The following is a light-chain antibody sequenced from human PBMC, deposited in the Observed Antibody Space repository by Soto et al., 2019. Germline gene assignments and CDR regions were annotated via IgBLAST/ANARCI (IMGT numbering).Light chain of an antibody. CDR1: KLGNKY. Sequence: SYELTQPPSVSVSPGQTATITCSGDKLGNKYAAWYQQKAGQSPVLVIYQDTRRPSGIPERFSGSNSGNTATLTISGTQAMDEADSYCQAWDSITVVLFGGGTKLTVL. V-gene: IGLV3-1*01. CDR3: QAWDSITVVL. J-gene: IGLJ2*01. CDR2: QDT.